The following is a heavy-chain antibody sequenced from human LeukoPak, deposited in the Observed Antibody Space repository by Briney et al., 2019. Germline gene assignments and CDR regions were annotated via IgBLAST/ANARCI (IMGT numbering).Heavy chain of an antibody. CDR1: GFTVSSNY. CDR2: IYSGGST. V-gene: IGHV3-53*01. CDR3: ARDGPFRYCSGGSCYPWD. J-gene: IGHJ4*02. Sequence: GGSLRLSCAASGFTVSSNYVSWVRQAPGKGLEWVSVIYSGGSTYYADSVKGRFTISRDNSKNTLYLQMNSLRAEDTAVYYCARDGPFRYCSGGSCYPWDWGQGTLVTVSS. D-gene: IGHD2-15*01.